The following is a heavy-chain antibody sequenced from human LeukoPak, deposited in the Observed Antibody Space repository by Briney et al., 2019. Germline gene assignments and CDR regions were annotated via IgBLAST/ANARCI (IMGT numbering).Heavy chain of an antibody. CDR2: IRFDGSHK. CDR1: GFNFRNYA. J-gene: IGHJ4*02. CDR3: TRSAYCTGGTCYSKTFDY. V-gene: IGHV3-30*02. D-gene: IGHD2-15*01. Sequence: GGSLRLSCAASGFNFRNYAMHWVRQAPGKGPEWVALIRFDGSHKYYADSVKGRFTISRDNSRDTLSLQMSSLRAEDTAVYYCTRSAYCTGGTCYSKTFDYWGQGTLVTVSS.